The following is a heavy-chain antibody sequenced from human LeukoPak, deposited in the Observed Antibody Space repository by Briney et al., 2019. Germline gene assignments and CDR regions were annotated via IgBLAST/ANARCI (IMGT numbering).Heavy chain of an antibody. D-gene: IGHD3-22*01. CDR1: GYSISSGYY. Sequence: SSETLSLTCTVSGYSISSGYYWGWIRQPPGKGLAWIGSIYHSGSTYYNPSLKSRVTISVDTSKNQFSLKLSSVTAADTAVYYCARPTYYYDSSGYSDWGQGTQVTVSS. J-gene: IGHJ4*02. V-gene: IGHV4-38-2*02. CDR3: ARPTYYYDSSGYSD. CDR2: IYHSGST.